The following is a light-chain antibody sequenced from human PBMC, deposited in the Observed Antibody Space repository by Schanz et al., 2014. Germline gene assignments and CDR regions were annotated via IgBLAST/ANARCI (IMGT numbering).Light chain of an antibody. V-gene: IGKV3D-15*01. CDR3: QQFNSYPFT. CDR1: EPVGSD. J-gene: IGKJ3*01. CDR2: AAS. Sequence: PGEGVTLSCRASEPVGSDYVAWYQQKPDQAPRLLIDAASTRVTGVPDRFRGSGSVTKFTLTISSLQPEDFATYYCQQFNSYPFTFGPGTKVDIK.